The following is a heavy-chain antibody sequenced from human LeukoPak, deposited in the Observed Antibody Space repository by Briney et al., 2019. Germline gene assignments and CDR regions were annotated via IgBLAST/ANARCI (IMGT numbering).Heavy chain of an antibody. Sequence: ASVKVSCKASGYTFSSYAISWVRQAPGQGLEWMGGIIPIFGTANYAQKFQGRVTITTDESTSTAYMELSSLRSEDTAVYYCASGLLRGGPLLIFDYWGQGTLVTVSS. D-gene: IGHD3-10*01. V-gene: IGHV1-69*05. CDR2: IIPIFGTA. CDR3: ASGLLRGGPLLIFDY. CDR1: GYTFSSYA. J-gene: IGHJ4*02.